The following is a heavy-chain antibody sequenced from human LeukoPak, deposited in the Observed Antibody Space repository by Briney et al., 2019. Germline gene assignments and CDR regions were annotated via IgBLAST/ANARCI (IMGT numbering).Heavy chain of an antibody. D-gene: IGHD5-12*01. CDR2: IKPDSGGT. CDR1: GYTFIGYY. CDR3: ARAPGSGYAFDS. J-gene: IGHJ4*02. Sequence: ASVKVSCKACGYTFIGYYIHWVRQAPGQGLEWMGWIKPDSGGTKSAQKFQGRVTMTRDTSINTAYMELSRLASDDTAVYYCARAPGSGYAFDSWGQGTQVTVSS. V-gene: IGHV1-2*02.